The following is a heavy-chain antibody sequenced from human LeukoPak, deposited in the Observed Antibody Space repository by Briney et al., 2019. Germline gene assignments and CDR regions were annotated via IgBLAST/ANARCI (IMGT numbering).Heavy chain of an antibody. CDR2: MSYDGSNK. CDR1: GFTFSYYA. J-gene: IGHJ3*02. D-gene: IGHD4-23*01. CDR3: AREMNYGGQGSPVGFDT. Sequence: GGSLRLSCAASGFTFSYYALHWVRQAPGKGLEWVAVMSYDGSNKHYADSVKGRLTISRDNSKNTLYLEMNSLRAEDTALYYCAREMNYGGQGSPVGFDTWGQGTMVTVS. V-gene: IGHV3-30*04.